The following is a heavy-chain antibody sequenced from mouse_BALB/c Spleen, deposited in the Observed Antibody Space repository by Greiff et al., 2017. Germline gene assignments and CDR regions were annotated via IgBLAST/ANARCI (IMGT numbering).Heavy chain of an antibody. CDR3: ARAGGGAMDY. Sequence: VQLQQSDAELVKPGASVKISCKASGYSFTGYYMHWVKQSHVKSLEWIGNIDPYYGGTSYNQKFKGKATLTVDKSSSTAYMQLKSLTSEDSAVYYCARAGGGAMDYWGQGTSVTVSS. V-gene: IGHV1-42*01. CDR1: GYSFTGYY. J-gene: IGHJ4*01. CDR2: IDPYYGGT.